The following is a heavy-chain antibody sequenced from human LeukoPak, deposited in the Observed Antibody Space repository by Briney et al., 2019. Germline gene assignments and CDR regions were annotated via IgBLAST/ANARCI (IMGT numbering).Heavy chain of an antibody. J-gene: IGHJ4*02. D-gene: IGHD4-23*01. CDR2: IRSKTNSYAT. Sequence: GGSLRVSCAASGFTFSDSAIHWVRQASGKGLEWVGRIRSKTNSYATAYAASVKGRFTISRDDSKNTAYLQMDSLKTEDTAVYYCTFYYGGPDYWGQGTLVTVSS. CDR1: GFTFSDSA. CDR3: TFYYGGPDY. V-gene: IGHV3-73*01.